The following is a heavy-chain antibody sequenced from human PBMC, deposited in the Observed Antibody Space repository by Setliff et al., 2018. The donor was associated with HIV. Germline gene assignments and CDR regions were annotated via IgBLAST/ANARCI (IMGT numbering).Heavy chain of an antibody. D-gene: IGHD3-10*01. Sequence: SVKVSCKTSGGTFSSYGISWVRQAPGQGLEWMGGIIPILGIANYAQKFQGRVTITADESTSTAYMELRSLRSDDTAVYYCARVPQLLWFGEYRYYYGMDVWGQGTTVTVSS. V-gene: IGHV1-69*10. CDR2: IIPILGIA. CDR1: GGTFSSYG. J-gene: IGHJ6*02. CDR3: ARVPQLLWFGEYRYYYGMDV.